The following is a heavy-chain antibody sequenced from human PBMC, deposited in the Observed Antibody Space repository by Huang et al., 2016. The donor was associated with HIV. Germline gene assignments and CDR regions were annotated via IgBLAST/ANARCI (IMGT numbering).Heavy chain of an antibody. CDR1: GVSFSDYA. Sequence: QAQLVQSGAAVMKPGSSVRVSCKASGVSFSDYAFSWVRRAPGQGLDWMGGSIPRFGLTNYAPGVQGRVTISADKSSNTGYLELTSRRSGDTAVYYCAREGQNWLGKPFGALAFWGQGTEVIVSS. CDR3: AREGQNWLGKPFGALAF. CDR2: SIPRFGLT. D-gene: IGHD3-16*01. V-gene: IGHV1-69*10. J-gene: IGHJ4*03.